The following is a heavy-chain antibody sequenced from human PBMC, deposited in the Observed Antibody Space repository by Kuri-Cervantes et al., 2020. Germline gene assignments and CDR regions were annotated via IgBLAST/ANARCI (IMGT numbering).Heavy chain of an antibody. V-gene: IGHV3-30-3*01. CDR1: GFTFSSYA. J-gene: IGHJ6*02. D-gene: IGHD4-23*01. CDR2: ISYDGSNK. Sequence: LSLTCAASGFTFSSYAMHWVRQAPGKGLEWVAVISYDGSNKYYADSVKGRFTISRDNSKNTLYLQMNSLRAEDTAVYYCARDRSEKRWGNYYYYGMDVWGQGTTVTVSS. CDR3: ARDRSEKRWGNYYYYGMDV.